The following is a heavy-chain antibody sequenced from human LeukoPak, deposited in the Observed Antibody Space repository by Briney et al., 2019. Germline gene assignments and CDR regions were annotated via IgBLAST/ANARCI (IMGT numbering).Heavy chain of an antibody. CDR2: IKEDGSDT. CDR1: GITFRNYW. CDR3: HQPVTLPA. Sequence: GGSLRLSCTVSGITFRNYWMSWVRQAPGKGLEWVAFIKEDGSDTHYVDSVKGRFTISRDNAQNSLYLQMSSLKAEDTAVYFCHQPVTLPAWGQGTLVTVFS. V-gene: IGHV3-7*01. D-gene: IGHD2-2*01. J-gene: IGHJ5*02.